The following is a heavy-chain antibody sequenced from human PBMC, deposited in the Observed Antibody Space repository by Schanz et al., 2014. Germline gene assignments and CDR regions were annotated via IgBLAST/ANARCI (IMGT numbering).Heavy chain of an antibody. D-gene: IGHD4-17*01. V-gene: IGHV1-46*02. J-gene: IGHJ4*02. CDR3: ARGYGDSPTDF. CDR2: INPSGGGT. Sequence: QVQLVQSGAEVKKPGASVTVSCKASGYDFHIYAYSWVRQAPGQGLEWMGIINPSGGGTSYALRFQGRVSITADTSTNTAYMELSSLRSEDTAVYYCARGYGDSPTDFWGQGTLVTVSS. CDR1: GYDFHIYA.